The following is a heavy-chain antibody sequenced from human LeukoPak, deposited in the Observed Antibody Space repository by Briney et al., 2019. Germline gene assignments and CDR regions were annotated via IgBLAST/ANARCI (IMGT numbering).Heavy chain of an antibody. CDR1: GFTFSSYG. CDR3: ARDLVGATIGILDY. Sequence: PGRSLRLSCAASGFTFSSYGMHWVRQAPGKGLEWVAVIWYDGSNKYYADSVKGRFTLSRDNSKNTLYLQMNSLRAEDTAVYYCARDLVGATIGILDYWGQGTLVTVSS. CDR2: IWYDGSNK. V-gene: IGHV3-33*01. D-gene: IGHD1-26*01. J-gene: IGHJ4*02.